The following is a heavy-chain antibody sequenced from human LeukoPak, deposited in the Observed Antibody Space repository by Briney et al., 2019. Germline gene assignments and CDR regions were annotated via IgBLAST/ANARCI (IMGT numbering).Heavy chain of an antibody. Sequence: GGSLRLSCAASGFTFSSYGMNWVRQAPGKGLEWVSSISSSSSYIYYADSVKGRFTISRDNAKNSLYLQMNSLRAEDTAVYYCARDSTAAGTRWFDPRGQGTLVTVSS. CDR2: ISSSSSYI. J-gene: IGHJ5*02. D-gene: IGHD6-13*01. V-gene: IGHV3-21*01. CDR3: ARDSTAAGTRWFDP. CDR1: GFTFSSYG.